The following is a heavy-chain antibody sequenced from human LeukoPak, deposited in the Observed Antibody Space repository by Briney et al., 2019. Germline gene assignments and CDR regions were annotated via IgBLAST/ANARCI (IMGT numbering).Heavy chain of an antibody. Sequence: GASVKVSCKASGGTFSSYAISWVRQAPGQGLEWMGWISAYNGNTNYAQKLQGRVTMTTDTSTSTAYMELRSLRSDDTAVYYCARDRYSGYDFLYYYYGMDVWGQGTTVTVSS. CDR1: GGTFSSYA. V-gene: IGHV1-18*01. CDR3: ARDRYSGYDFLYYYYGMDV. CDR2: ISAYNGNT. D-gene: IGHD5-12*01. J-gene: IGHJ6*02.